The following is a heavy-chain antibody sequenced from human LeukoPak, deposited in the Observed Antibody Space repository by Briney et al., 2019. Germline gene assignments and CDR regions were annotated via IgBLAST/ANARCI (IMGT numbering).Heavy chain of an antibody. Sequence: PGGSLRLSCAASGFTVSSNYMSWVRQAPGKGLEWVSLIYGGGSTYYADSVKGRFTISRDNSKNTLYLQINSLRAEDTAVYYCARVIYDSSGYRYFDYWGQGTLVTVSS. CDR3: ARVIYDSSGYRYFDY. D-gene: IGHD3-22*01. CDR2: IYGGGST. V-gene: IGHV3-66*01. J-gene: IGHJ4*02. CDR1: GFTVSSNY.